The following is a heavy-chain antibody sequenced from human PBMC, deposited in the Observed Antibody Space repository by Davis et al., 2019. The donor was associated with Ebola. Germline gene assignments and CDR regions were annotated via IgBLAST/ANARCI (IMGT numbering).Heavy chain of an antibody. V-gene: IGHV1-3*01. D-gene: IGHD6-19*01. Sequence: ASVTVSCKASGYTFTRYAMHWVGQAPGQRLEWMGWINAGNGNTKYSQKFQGRVTITRDTSASTAYMELSSLRSEDTAVYYCARDSSGWYLGWFDPWGQGTLVTVSS. CDR1: GYTFTRYA. CDR2: INAGNGNT. J-gene: IGHJ5*02. CDR3: ARDSSGWYLGWFDP.